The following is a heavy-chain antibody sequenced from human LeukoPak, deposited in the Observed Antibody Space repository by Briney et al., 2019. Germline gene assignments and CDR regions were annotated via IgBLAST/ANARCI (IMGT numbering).Heavy chain of an antibody. J-gene: IGHJ3*02. D-gene: IGHD2-21*02. CDR3: SRARLPPLGDWAFDI. CDR2: IYYSGST. Sequence: PSGTLALICTVSGGSICSYYGSWGGQPPGKGLEGIGYIYYSGSTNYNPPPKSRGTISVDTSKNQFSLKLSSVTAADTAVYYCSRARLPPLGDWAFDIWGQGTMVTVSS. CDR1: GGSICSYY. V-gene: IGHV4-59*01.